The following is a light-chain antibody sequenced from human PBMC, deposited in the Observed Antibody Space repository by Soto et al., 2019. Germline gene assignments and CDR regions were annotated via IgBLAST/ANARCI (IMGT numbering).Light chain of an antibody. CDR1: SSDVGGYNY. CDR2: DVK. Sequence: QSAPTQPRSVSGSPGQSVTISCTGSSSDVGGYNYVTWYQQYPGKAPKVMIYDVKTRPSGVPDRFSGSKSGNTASLTISGLQAEDEADYYCCSYAGDYTFVFGTGTKLTVL. V-gene: IGLV2-11*01. CDR3: CSYAGDYTFV. J-gene: IGLJ1*01.